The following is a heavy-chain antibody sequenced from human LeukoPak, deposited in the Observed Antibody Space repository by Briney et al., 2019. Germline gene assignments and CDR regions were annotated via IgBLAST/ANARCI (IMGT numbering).Heavy chain of an antibody. D-gene: IGHD3-10*01. Sequence: PSETLSLTCTVSGGSISTSNYYWGWIRQPPGKGLEWIGNIFYSGSTYYSPSVKSRVTISLDTSKNQFSLKLSSVTAADTAVYYCARIYYGGRSFDYWGQGTLVTVSS. V-gene: IGHV4-39*07. CDR1: GGSISTSNYY. CDR2: IFYSGST. CDR3: ARIYYGGRSFDY. J-gene: IGHJ4*02.